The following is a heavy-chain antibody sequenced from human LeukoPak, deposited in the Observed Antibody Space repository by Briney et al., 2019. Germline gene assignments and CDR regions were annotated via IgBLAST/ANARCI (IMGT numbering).Heavy chain of an antibody. V-gene: IGHV4-4*07. Sequence: PSETLSLTCTVSGGSISSYYWSWIRQPAGKGLEWIGRIYTSGSTNYNPSLKSRVTISVDSSKSQFSLKLSSVTAADTAVYYCAFDGYSSSWLLMDVWGKGTTVTVSS. CDR2: IYTSGST. CDR1: GGSISSYY. J-gene: IGHJ6*03. D-gene: IGHD6-13*01. CDR3: AFDGYSSSWLLMDV.